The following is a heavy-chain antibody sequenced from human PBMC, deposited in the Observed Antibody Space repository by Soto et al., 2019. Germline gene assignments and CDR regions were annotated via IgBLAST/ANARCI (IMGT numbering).Heavy chain of an antibody. CDR1: GGSFKSGSYS. D-gene: IGHD3-3*01. Sequence: SETLSLTCTVSGGSFKSGSYSWSWIRQPPGKGLEWIGYVYHTGRTGYNPTLKSRVSISMDTSKNQFSLNLDSVTAADTAVYFCARDFAYFDSWGQGTLVTV. J-gene: IGHJ4*02. CDR2: VYHTGRT. V-gene: IGHV4-61*01. CDR3: ARDFAYFDS.